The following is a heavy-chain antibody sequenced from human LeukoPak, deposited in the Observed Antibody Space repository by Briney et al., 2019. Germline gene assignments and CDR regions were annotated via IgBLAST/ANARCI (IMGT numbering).Heavy chain of an antibody. CDR3: ARGYYPPRWYFDL. CDR2: IIEKGNA. D-gene: IGHD3-10*01. Sequence: SETLSLTCALYGGSFSSYSWSWTWIRQTPEKGLEWIGEIIEKGNANYNPSLKSRVTIGLDTSKNQFSLKLTSMTAADTAMYYCARGYYPPRWYFDLWGRGTLVTVS. CDR1: GGSFSSYS. V-gene: IGHV4-34*01. J-gene: IGHJ2*01.